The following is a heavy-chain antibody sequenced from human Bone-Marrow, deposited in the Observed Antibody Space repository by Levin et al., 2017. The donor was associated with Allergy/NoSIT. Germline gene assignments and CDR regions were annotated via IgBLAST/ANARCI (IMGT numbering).Heavy chain of an antibody. Sequence: GESLKISCATSGFSFTSYWMTWVRQAPGKGLEWVANVKQDGSEKYYVDSVKGRFTISRDNAKNSLYLQMNSLRAEDTAVYYCARDYTSATVDYWGQGTLVTVSS. J-gene: IGHJ4*02. CDR2: VKQDGSEK. D-gene: IGHD3-16*01. CDR1: GFSFTSYW. V-gene: IGHV3-7*01. CDR3: ARDYTSATVDY.